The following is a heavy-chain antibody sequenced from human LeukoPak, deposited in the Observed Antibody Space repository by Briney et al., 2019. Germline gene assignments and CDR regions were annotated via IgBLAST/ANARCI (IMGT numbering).Heavy chain of an antibody. CDR1: GFTFSSYA. V-gene: IGHV3-30-3*01. CDR3: ARDGPNLGYSSSSFPY. J-gene: IGHJ4*02. CDR2: ISYDGSNK. Sequence: PGGSLRLSCAASGFTFSSYAMHWVRQAPGKGLEWVSVISYDGSNKYYADSVKGRFTISRDNSKNTLYPQMNSLRAEDTAVYYCARDGPNLGYSSSSFPYWGQGTLVTVSS. D-gene: IGHD6-6*01.